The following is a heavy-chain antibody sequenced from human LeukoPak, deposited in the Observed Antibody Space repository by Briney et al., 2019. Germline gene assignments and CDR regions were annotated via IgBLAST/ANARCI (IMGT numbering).Heavy chain of an antibody. J-gene: IGHJ4*02. CDR2: IIPILGIA. D-gene: IGHD3-10*01. V-gene: IGHV1-69*04. CDR3: ARESEYYYGSGSYYNLQDY. CDR1: GGTFSSYA. Sequence: GASVKVSCKASGGTFSSYAISCVRQAPGQGLEWMGRIIPILGIANYAQKFQGRVTITADKSTSTAYMELSSLRSEDTAVYYCARESEYYYGSGSYYNLQDYWGQGTLVTVSS.